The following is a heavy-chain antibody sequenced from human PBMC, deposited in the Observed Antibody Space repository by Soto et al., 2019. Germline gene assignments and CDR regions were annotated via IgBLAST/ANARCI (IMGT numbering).Heavy chain of an antibody. V-gene: IGHV3-23*01. CDR1: GFTFSSYA. CDR2: ISGSGGST. J-gene: IGHJ6*03. D-gene: IGHD1-26*01. CDR3: AKKRELDYCDYYYYYMDV. Sequence: GGSLRLSCAASGFTFSSYAMSWVRQAPGKGLEWVSAISGSGGSTYYADSVKGRFTISRDNSKNTLYLQMNSLRAEDTAVYYCAKKRELDYCDYYYYYMDVWGKGTTVTVSS.